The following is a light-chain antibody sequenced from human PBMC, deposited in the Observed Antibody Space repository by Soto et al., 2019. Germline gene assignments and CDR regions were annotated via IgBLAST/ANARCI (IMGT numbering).Light chain of an antibody. V-gene: IGLV4-69*01. CDR3: QTWGTGIQGV. CDR2: LNGDGSH. Sequence: QSVLTQSPSASASLGASVKLTCTLSSGHSSYAIAWHQQQPEKGPRYLMKLNGDGSHSKGDGIPDRFSGSSSGAERYLTISSLQSEDEADYYCQTWGTGIQGVFGGGTQLTVL. J-gene: IGLJ2*01. CDR1: SGHSSYA.